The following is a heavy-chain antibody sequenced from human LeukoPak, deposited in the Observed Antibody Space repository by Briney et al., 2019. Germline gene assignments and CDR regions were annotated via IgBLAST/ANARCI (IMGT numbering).Heavy chain of an antibody. CDR1: GYTFTGYY. CDR2: INPNSGGT. J-gene: IGHJ4*02. V-gene: IGHV1-2*06. Sequence: GASVKVSCKASGYTFTGYYMHWVRQAPGQGLEWMGRINPNSGGTNYAQKFRGRVTMTRDTSISTAYMELSRLRSEDTAVYYCARPAGYQLPKEMFLYYWGQGTLVTVSS. D-gene: IGHD2-2*01. CDR3: ARPAGYQLPKEMFLYY.